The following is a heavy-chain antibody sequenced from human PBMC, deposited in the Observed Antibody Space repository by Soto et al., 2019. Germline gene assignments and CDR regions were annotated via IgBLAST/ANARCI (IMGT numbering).Heavy chain of an antibody. CDR1: GGSISSSNW. Sequence: QVQLQESGPGLVKPSGTLSLTCAVSGGSISSSNWWSWVRQPPGKGLEWIGEIYHSGSTNYNPSLKTRFPISVDKSKNQFSPKLSSVTAADTAVYYCARARRAVAGKGRWFDPWGQGTLVTVSS. V-gene: IGHV4-4*02. CDR2: IYHSGST. J-gene: IGHJ5*02. CDR3: ARARRAVAGKGRWFDP. D-gene: IGHD6-19*01.